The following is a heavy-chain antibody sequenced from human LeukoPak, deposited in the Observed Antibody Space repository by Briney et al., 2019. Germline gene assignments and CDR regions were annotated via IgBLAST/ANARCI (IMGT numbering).Heavy chain of an antibody. V-gene: IGHV3-23*01. CDR1: RFTFSSYP. CDR2: ISGSGGAT. Sequence: GGSLRLSCAASRFTFSSYPMNWVRQAPGKGLEWVSVISGSGGATFYGDSVQGRFTISRDNSRDTLYLQMSSLRAEDTAVYYCGKYLQTTVGANDYWGQGTLVTVSS. J-gene: IGHJ4*02. CDR3: GKYLQTTVGANDY. D-gene: IGHD1-26*01.